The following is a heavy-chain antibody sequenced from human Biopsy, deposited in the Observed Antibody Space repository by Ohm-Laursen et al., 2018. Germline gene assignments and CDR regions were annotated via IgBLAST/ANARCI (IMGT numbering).Heavy chain of an antibody. V-gene: IGHV4-34*08. Sequence: SGTLSLTCAVFGKTFSDYQWSWIRQPPGKGLEWIGQINQAGTTNYNPSLKSRVSISADASKYEFSLRLTSVTAADTAVYLCGNEVHGRGYWGLGAQVTVSS. CDR2: INQAGTT. CDR3: GNEVHGRGY. CDR1: GKTFSDYQ. J-gene: IGHJ4*02. D-gene: IGHD2-15*01.